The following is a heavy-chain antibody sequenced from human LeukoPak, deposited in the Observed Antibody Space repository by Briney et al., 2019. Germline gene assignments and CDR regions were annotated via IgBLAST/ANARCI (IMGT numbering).Heavy chain of an antibody. CDR3: ARDRSGWYSPVGF. J-gene: IGHJ4*02. Sequence: GGSLRLSCAASGFTFSSYAMSWVRQAPGKGLEWVSAISGSGGSTYYADSVKGRFTISRDNAKNSLYLQMNSLRAEDTAVYYCARDRSGWYSPVGFWGQGTLVTVSS. CDR2: ISGSGGST. V-gene: IGHV3-23*01. CDR1: GFTFSSYA. D-gene: IGHD6-19*01.